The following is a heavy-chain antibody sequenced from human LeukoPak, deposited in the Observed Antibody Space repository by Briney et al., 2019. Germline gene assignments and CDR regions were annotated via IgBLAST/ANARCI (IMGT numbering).Heavy chain of an antibody. D-gene: IGHD6-13*01. V-gene: IGHV3-23*01. CDR3: ARSSSWYAVDY. J-gene: IGHJ4*02. CDR1: GFTFSSFG. CDR2: ISGSGGST. Sequence: GGSLRLSCGASGFTFSSFGMNWVRQAPGKGLEWVSAISGSGGSTYYADSVKGRFTISRDNSKNTLYLQMNSLRAEDTAVYYCARSSSWYAVDYWGQGTLVTVSS.